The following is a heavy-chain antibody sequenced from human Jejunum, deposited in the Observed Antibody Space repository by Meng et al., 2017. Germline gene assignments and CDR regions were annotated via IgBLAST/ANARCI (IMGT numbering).Heavy chain of an antibody. CDR2: ISPNSGGT. Sequence: QVQLVQSGAEVKMPEASVKVSCKASGYTFTGHYIHWVRQAPGQGLEWMGWISPNSGGTKFAQKFQDRVTMTRDTSISTAYMELSRLRFDDTAVYYCARDIGDYYRSGSYFKPWGQGTLVTVSS. J-gene: IGHJ4*02. D-gene: IGHD3-10*01. CDR1: GYTFTGHY. V-gene: IGHV1-2*02. CDR3: ARDIGDYYRSGSYFKP.